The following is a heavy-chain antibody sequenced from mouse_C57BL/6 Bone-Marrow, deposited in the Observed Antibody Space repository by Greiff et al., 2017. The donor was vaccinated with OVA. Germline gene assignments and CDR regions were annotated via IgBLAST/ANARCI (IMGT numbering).Heavy chain of an antibody. CDR1: GYTFTSYW. CDR3: TSIYYYGSSPFFDY. Sequence: EVQLQQSGTVLARPGASVKMSCKTSGYTFTSYWMHWVKQRPGQGLEWIGAIYPGNSDTSYNQKFKGKAKLTAVTSASTAYMELSSLTNEDSAVYYCTSIYYYGSSPFFDYWGQGTTLTVSS. D-gene: IGHD1-1*01. CDR2: IYPGNSDT. J-gene: IGHJ2*01. V-gene: IGHV1-5*01.